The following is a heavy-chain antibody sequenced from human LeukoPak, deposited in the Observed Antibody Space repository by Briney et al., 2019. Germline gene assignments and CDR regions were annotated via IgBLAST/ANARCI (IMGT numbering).Heavy chain of an antibody. D-gene: IGHD5-12*01. V-gene: IGHV3-9*01. CDR1: GFSFGDYA. CDR2: INWNSGVI. CDR3: AKGQSGYIKDAFDI. Sequence: PGGSLRLSCAASGFSFGDYAMHGVRQSPTKGLEWVSTINWNSGVIVYADSVKGRFSISRDNAKNSLYLQMNSLSVEDTALYHCAKGQSGYIKDAFDIWGQGTMVIVSS. J-gene: IGHJ3*02.